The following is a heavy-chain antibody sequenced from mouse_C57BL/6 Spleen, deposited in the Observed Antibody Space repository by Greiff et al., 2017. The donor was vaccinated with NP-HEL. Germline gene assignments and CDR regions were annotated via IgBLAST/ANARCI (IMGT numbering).Heavy chain of an antibody. J-gene: IGHJ1*03. V-gene: IGHV1-53*01. CDR3: ARFITTVVEYFDV. D-gene: IGHD1-1*01. CDR2: INPSNGGT. CDR1: GYTFTSYW. Sequence: QVQLQQSGAELAKPGASVKLSCKASGYTFTSYWMHWVKQRPGQGLEWIGNINPSNGGTNYNEKFKSKATLTVDKSSSTAYMQLSSLTSEDSAVYYCARFITTVVEYFDVWGTGTTVTVSS.